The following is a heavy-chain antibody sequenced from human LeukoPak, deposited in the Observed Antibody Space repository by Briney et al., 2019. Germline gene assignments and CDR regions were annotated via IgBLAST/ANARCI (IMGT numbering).Heavy chain of an antibody. CDR1: GFTFSSYA. CDR3: AGYSSGWLY. V-gene: IGHV3-23*01. D-gene: IGHD6-19*01. Sequence: PGGSLRFSCAASGFTFSSYAMSWVRQAPGKGLGWVSAISGSGGSTYYADSVKGRFTISRDNSKNTLYLQMNSLRAEDTAVYYCAGYSSGWLYWGQGTLVTVSS. CDR2: ISGSGGST. J-gene: IGHJ4*02.